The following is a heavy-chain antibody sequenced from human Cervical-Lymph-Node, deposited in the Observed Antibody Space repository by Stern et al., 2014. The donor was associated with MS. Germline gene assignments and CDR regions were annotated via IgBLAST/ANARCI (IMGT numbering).Heavy chain of an antibody. CDR3: ASGTGSKRPTGNY. V-gene: IGHV1-46*01. D-gene: IGHD3/OR15-3a*01. J-gene: IGHJ4*02. CDR2: INPSGDSA. Sequence: QVQLGQSGAEVKKPGASVKVSCKASGYSFTSHYMHWVRQAPGQGLEWVGIINPSGDSASYAQKLQGRVTMTRDTSTSTVYMELSSLRSEDTAVYYCASGTGSKRPTGNYWGQGTLVTVSS. CDR1: GYSFTSHY.